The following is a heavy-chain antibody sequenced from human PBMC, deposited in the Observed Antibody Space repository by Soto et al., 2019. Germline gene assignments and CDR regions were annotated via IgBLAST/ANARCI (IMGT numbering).Heavy chain of an antibody. Sequence: QLQLQESGAGLVKPSETLSLTCTVSGGSISSDSHHWEWIRKPPGKGPEWIGSIFFTGRNYYNPSLKSRVTIYVATSKNQFSLAMNYVTAADTDVYYCARLTGMTRANTDRGYDPWGQGTLVTVSS. CDR3: ARLTGMTRANTDRGYDP. CDR1: GGSISSDSHH. V-gene: IGHV4-39*01. CDR2: IFFTGRN. J-gene: IGHJ5*02. D-gene: IGHD2-15*01.